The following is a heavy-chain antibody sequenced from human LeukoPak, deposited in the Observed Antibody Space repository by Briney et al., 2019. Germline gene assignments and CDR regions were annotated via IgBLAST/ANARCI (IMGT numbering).Heavy chain of an antibody. CDR2: INPNSGGT. D-gene: IGHD6-13*01. Sequence: PGASVKVSSKASGYTFTAYYIHWVRQAPGQGLEWMGRINPNSGGTKYAQRFQGRVTMTGDTTISTAYMELSSLRSDDTAVYYCARREEAAGGAFDHWGQGTLVAVSS. J-gene: IGHJ4*02. CDR3: ARREEAAGGAFDH. CDR1: GYTFTAYY. V-gene: IGHV1-2*02.